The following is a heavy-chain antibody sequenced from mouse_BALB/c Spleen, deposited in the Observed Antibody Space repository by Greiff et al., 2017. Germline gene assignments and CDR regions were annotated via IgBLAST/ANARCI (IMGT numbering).Heavy chain of an antibody. CDR2: INPYNGAT. CDR1: GYSFTGYY. CDR3: ASDYYGSIFFMDY. J-gene: IGHJ4*01. D-gene: IGHD1-1*01. Sequence: VQLQQSGPELVKPGDSVKISCKASGYSFTGYYMHWVKQSHVKSLEWIGRINPYNGATSYNQNFKDKASLTVDKSSSTAYMELHSLTSEDSAVYYRASDYYGSIFFMDYWGQGTSVTVSA. V-gene: IGHV1-31*01.